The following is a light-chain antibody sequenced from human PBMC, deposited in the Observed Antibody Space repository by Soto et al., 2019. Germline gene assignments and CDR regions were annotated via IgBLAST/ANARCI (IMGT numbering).Light chain of an antibody. Sequence: IQMTQSPSSLSSFLGDRVTLTCRASYGIRNDLAWYQQKPGKAPRLLIYAASNLQTGVPSRFKGSGSGTDFTLTISSLQPEDSATYFCLQDFKYPWTFGQGTKVDIK. V-gene: IGKV1-6*01. CDR3: LQDFKYPWT. J-gene: IGKJ1*01. CDR1: YGIRND. CDR2: AAS.